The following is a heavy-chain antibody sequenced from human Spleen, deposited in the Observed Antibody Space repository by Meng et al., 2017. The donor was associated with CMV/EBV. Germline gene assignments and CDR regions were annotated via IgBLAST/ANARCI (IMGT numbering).Heavy chain of an antibody. V-gene: IGHV3-74*01. CDR2: INSDGSVT. J-gene: IGHJ6*02. CDR3: AKDSGWQMPAYGMDV. D-gene: IGHD6-19*01. CDR1: GFTFANYW. Sequence: GESLKISCEAAGFTFANYWMHWVRQGPGKGLVWVSRINSDGSVTHYADSVKGRFIISRDNSKNTLYLQMNSLRAEDTAVYYCAKDSGWQMPAYGMDVWGQGTTVTVSS.